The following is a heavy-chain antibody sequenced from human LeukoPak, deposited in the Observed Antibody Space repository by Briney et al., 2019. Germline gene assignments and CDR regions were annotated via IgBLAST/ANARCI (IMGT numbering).Heavy chain of an antibody. CDR1: GGSISSSSYY. Sequence: PSETLSLTCTVSGGSISSSSYYWGWIRQPPGKGLEWIGSIYYSGSTYYNPSLKSRVTISVDTSKNQFSLKLSSVTAADTAVYYCARIHSSSSRAYYYYYMDVWGKGTTVTVSS. J-gene: IGHJ6*03. CDR2: IYYSGST. V-gene: IGHV4-39*01. CDR3: ARIHSSSSRAYYYYYMDV. D-gene: IGHD6-6*01.